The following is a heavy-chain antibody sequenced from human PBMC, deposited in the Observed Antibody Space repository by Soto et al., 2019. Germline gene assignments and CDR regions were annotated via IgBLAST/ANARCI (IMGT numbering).Heavy chain of an antibody. D-gene: IGHD5-12*01. CDR3: ARPGDGYNLYSYGMDV. V-gene: IGHV1-18*01. CDR1: GYTFTSYG. CDR2: ISAYNGNT. Sequence: ASVKVSCKASGYTFTSYGISWVRQAPGQGLEWMGWISAYNGNTNYAQKLQGRVTMTTDTSTSTAYMELRSLRSDDTAVYYSARPGDGYNLYSYGMDVWGQGTTVTVSS. J-gene: IGHJ6*02.